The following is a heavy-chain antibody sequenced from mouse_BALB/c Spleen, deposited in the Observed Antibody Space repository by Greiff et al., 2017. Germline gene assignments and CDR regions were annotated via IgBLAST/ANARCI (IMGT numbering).Heavy chain of an antibody. CDR2: ISSGGSYT. V-gene: IGHV5-6*01. Sequence: EVQVVESGGGLVKPGGSLKLSCAASGFTFSSYGMSWVRQTPDKRLEWVATISSGGSYTYYPDSVKGRFTISRDNAKNTLYLQMSSLKSEDTAMYYCARHGTPQAWFAYWGQGTLVTVSA. D-gene: IGHD4-1*01. CDR1: GFTFSSYG. J-gene: IGHJ3*01. CDR3: ARHGTPQAWFAY.